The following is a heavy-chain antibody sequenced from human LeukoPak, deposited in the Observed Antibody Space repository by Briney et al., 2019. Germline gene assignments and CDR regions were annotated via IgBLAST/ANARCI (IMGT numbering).Heavy chain of an antibody. V-gene: IGHV3-21*01. CDR3: ARALVEASGLLSPGAFDI. CDR1: GFTFSTYF. D-gene: IGHD3-3*01. J-gene: IGHJ3*02. Sequence: GGSLRVSCAASGFTFSTYFMCWVRQAPGKGLEGVSSISRSSNYIYYADSLKGRFTISSDNAKNSLYLQMNSLRDEDTAVYYCARALVEASGLLSPGAFDIWGQGTMVTVSS. CDR2: ISRSSNYI.